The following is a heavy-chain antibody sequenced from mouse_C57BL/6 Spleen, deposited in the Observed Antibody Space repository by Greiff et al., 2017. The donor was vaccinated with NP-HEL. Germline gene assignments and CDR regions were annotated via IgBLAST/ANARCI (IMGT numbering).Heavy chain of an antibody. D-gene: IGHD2-14*01. CDR1: GFTFSSYA. V-gene: IGHV5-4*03. CDR3: ARGERDRYFDY. CDR2: ISDGGSYT. Sequence: EVMLVESGGGLVKPGGSLKLSCAASGFTFSSYAMSWVRQTPEKRLEWVATISDGGSYTYYPDNVKGRFTISRDNAKNNLYLQMSHLKSEDTAMYYCARGERDRYFDYWGQGTTLTVSS. J-gene: IGHJ2*01.